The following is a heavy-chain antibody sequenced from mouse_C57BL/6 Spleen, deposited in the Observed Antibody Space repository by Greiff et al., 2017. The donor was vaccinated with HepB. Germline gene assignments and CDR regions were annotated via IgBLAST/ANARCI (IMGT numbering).Heavy chain of an antibody. CDR1: GYTFTSYW. V-gene: IGHV1-55*01. D-gene: IGHD1-1*01. CDR2: IYPGSGST. CDR3: ARRGTTVHWYFDV. J-gene: IGHJ1*03. Sequence: VQLQQPGAELVKPGASVKMSCKASGYTFTSYWITWVKQRPGQGLEWIGDIYPGSGSTNYNEKFKSKATLTVDTSSSTAYMQLSSLTSEDSAVYYCARRGTTVHWYFDVWGTGTTVTVSS.